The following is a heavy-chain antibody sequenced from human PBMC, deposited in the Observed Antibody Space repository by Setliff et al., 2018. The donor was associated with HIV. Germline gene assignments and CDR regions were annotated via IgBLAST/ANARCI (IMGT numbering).Heavy chain of an antibody. CDR1: GYSFTDYY. CDR2: INPKFGGT. J-gene: IGHJ4*02. Sequence: GSVKVSCKASGYSFTDYYFHWVRQAPGQGLEWMGWINPKFGGTLYAQKFRGRVTMTRDVSINTVYLELSSLTSDDTAVYYCARDLSTHWSGYSLGFWGPGTLVTVSS. D-gene: IGHD3-3*01. V-gene: IGHV1-2*02. CDR3: ARDLSTHWSGYSLGF.